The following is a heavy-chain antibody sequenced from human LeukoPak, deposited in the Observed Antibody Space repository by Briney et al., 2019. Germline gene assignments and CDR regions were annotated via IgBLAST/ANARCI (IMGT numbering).Heavy chain of an antibody. CDR1: GGSIRSSYYY. CDR2: IYDSGST. J-gene: IGHJ4*02. CDR3: ARGGGSYYDFDY. D-gene: IGHD1-26*01. V-gene: IGHV4-39*07. Sequence: SETLSLTCTVSGGSIRSSYYYWGWIRQPPGKGLEWIGSIYDSGSTYYNPSLKSRVTISVDTSKNQFSLKLSSVTAADTAVYYCARGGGSYYDFDYWGQGTLVTVSS.